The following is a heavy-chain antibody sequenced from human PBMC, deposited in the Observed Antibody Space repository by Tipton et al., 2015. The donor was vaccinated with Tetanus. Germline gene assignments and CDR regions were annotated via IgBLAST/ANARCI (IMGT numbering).Heavy chain of an antibody. CDR3: ASRHFSGGSDHWYY. CDR2: INSDGSVK. J-gene: IGHJ4*02. CDR1: GFTFSRYW. D-gene: IGHD2-15*01. V-gene: IGHV3-74*02. Sequence: QLVQSGGGVVQPGGSLRLSCVASGFTFSRYWMHWVRQAPGKGLVWVSRINSDGSVKDYGDSVKGRCTISRDNAKNTLYLQMNSLRAEDTAVYYCASRHFSGGSDHWYYWGQGSLVTVSS.